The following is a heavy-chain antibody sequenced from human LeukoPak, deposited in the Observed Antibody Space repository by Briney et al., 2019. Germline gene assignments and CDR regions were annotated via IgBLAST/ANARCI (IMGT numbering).Heavy chain of an antibody. CDR2: ISGSDGST. J-gene: IGHJ4*02. CDR1: GFTFRNYA. CDR3: EPAASGGFDY. D-gene: IGHD2-2*01. Sequence: PGGSLRLSCAASGFTFRNYAMSWVRQAPGKGLEWVSSISGSDGSTYYADSVKGRFTISRDNSKNTLYLQMNSLRAEDTAVYYCEPAASGGFDYWGQGTLVTVSS. V-gene: IGHV3-23*01.